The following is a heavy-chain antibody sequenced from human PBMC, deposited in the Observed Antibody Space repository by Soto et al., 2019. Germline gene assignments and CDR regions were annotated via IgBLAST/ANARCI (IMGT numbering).Heavy chain of an antibody. D-gene: IGHD2-2*01. J-gene: IGHJ4*02. Sequence: PGGSLRLSCAASGFTFSDYYMTWIRQAPGKGLEWVSYIAFSNTNIYYADSVKGRFTISRDNSKNSLYLQMHSLRADDTAMYYCARGNAFYDYWGQGTQVTVSS. V-gene: IGHV3-11*01. CDR1: GFTFSDYY. CDR2: IAFSNTNI. CDR3: ARGNAFYDY.